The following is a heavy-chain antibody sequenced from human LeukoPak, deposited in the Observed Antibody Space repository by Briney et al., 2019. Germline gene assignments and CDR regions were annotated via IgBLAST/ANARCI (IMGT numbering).Heavy chain of an antibody. CDR3: AKSNGNGSVDI. Sequence: SETLSLTCTVSGGSISTSNYYWGWIRQPPGKGLEWIGNIFYSGSTYYSPSLKSRVTISLDTSRNQFSLKLNSVTAADTAVYYCAKSNGNGSVDIWGQGTMVTVSS. J-gene: IGHJ3*02. D-gene: IGHD2-8*01. V-gene: IGHV4-39*07. CDR2: IFYSGST. CDR1: GGSISTSNYY.